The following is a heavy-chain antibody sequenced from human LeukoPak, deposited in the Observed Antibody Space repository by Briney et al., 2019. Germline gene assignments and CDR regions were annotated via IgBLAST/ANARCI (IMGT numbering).Heavy chain of an antibody. V-gene: IGHV3-66*04. CDR3: ARLAAAGSSDDY. CDR1: GFTVSSNY. J-gene: IGHJ4*02. Sequence: PGGSLRLSCAASGFTVSSNYMSWVCQAPGKGLEWVSVIYSGGSTYYADSVKGRFTISRDNSKNTLYLQMNSLRAEDTAVYYCARLAAAGSSDDYWGQGTLVTVSS. CDR2: IYSGGST. D-gene: IGHD6-13*01.